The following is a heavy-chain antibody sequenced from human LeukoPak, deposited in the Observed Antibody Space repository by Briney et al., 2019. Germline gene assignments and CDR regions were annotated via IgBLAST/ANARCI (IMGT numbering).Heavy chain of an antibody. V-gene: IGHV3-53*01. CDR2: IYSGGST. CDR1: GFTFSNYA. Sequence: GGSLRLSCAGSGFTFSNYAMTWVRQAPGKGLEWVSVIYSGGSTYYADSVKGRFTISRDNSKNTLYLQMNSLRAEDTAVYYCASASPYYYYGMDVWGQGTTVTVSS. CDR3: ASASPYYYYGMDV. D-gene: IGHD6-6*01. J-gene: IGHJ6*02.